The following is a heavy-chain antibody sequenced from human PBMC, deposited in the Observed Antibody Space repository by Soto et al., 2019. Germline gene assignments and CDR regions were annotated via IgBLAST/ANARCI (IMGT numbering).Heavy chain of an antibody. Sequence: QVQLVQSGAEVKKPGSSVKVSCRASGGTFSSYTIVWVRQAPGQGLEWMGGFVPLFGSANIAQKFQGRVTITADASTSTAYMELSSLTSEDSATYYCPREDDSSGHYSWFDPWGQGTLVTVSS. J-gene: IGHJ5*02. CDR2: FVPLFGSA. CDR1: GGTFSSYT. V-gene: IGHV1-69*01. CDR3: PREDDSSGHYSWFDP. D-gene: IGHD3-22*01.